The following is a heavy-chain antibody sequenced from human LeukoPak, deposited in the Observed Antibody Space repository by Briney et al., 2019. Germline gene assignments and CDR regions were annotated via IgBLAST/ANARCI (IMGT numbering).Heavy chain of an antibody. D-gene: IGHD3-3*01. CDR2: INAAGDDM. Sequence: GGSLRLSCVAPGFTLPTYSMAWVRQAPGKGLDWVSSINAAGDDMYYADSVKGRFSISRDNLKNTLYLQMHSLRAEDRAIYYCAKGIFGVIHNGIDVWGQGTAVTVSS. CDR1: GFTLPTYS. V-gene: IGHV3-23*01. CDR3: AKGIFGVIHNGIDV. J-gene: IGHJ6*02.